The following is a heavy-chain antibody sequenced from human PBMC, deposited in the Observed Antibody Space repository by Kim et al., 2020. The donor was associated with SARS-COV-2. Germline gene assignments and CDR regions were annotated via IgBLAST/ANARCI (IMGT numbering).Heavy chain of an antibody. CDR3: ARVIDTAMDYYYYGMDV. V-gene: IGHV3-74*01. J-gene: IGHJ6*02. D-gene: IGHD5-18*01. Sequence: VKGRFTISRDNAKNTLYLQMNSLRAEDTAVYYCARVIDTAMDYYYYGMDVWGQGTTVTVSS.